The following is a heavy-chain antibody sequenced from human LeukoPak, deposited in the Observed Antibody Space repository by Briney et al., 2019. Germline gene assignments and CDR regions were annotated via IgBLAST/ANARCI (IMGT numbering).Heavy chain of an antibody. D-gene: IGHD3-22*01. V-gene: IGHV3-53*01. CDR1: GFTVSSNY. CDR3: ASGAYYYNSSASRYGMDV. J-gene: IGHJ6*02. Sequence: GGSLRLSCAASGFTVSSNYMSWVRQAPRKGLEWVSVIYSGGTTYYADSVEGRFTISRDNSKNTLYLQMNSLRAEDTAVYYCASGAYYYNSSASRYGMDVWGQGTTVTVSS. CDR2: IYSGGTT.